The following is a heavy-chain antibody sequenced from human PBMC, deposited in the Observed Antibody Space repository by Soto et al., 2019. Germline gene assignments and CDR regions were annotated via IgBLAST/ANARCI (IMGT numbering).Heavy chain of an antibody. Sequence: QVQLQESGPGLVKPSGTLSLTCAVSGVSISSSAGWSWVRQPPGKGLEWIGQMYHSGSTNYNPSLKSRVTISVDKSKNQFSLRLTSVTAADTAVYYCARGWLVVATTYFDHWGQGTLVTVSS. D-gene: IGHD5-12*01. CDR2: MYHSGST. J-gene: IGHJ4*02. CDR3: ARGWLVVATTYFDH. CDR1: GVSISSSAG. V-gene: IGHV4-4*02.